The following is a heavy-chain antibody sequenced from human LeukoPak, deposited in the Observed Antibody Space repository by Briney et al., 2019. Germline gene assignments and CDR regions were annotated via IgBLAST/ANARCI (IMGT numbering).Heavy chain of an antibody. J-gene: IGHJ4*02. V-gene: IGHV4-59*08. Sequence: KSSETLSLTCTVSGGSISSSYWSWIRQAPGKGLEWIGYIYYSGSTSYNPSLKSRVTISVDTSKNQFSLELTSVTAADTAVYYCAKGPRVRDILTGFDYWGQGTLVTVSS. CDR1: GGSISSSY. CDR3: AKGPRVRDILTGFDY. D-gene: IGHD3-9*01. CDR2: IYYSGST.